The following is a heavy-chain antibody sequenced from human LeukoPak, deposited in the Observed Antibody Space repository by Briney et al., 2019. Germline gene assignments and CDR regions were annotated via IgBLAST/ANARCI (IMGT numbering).Heavy chain of an antibody. J-gene: IGHJ4*02. Sequence: GGSLRLSCAASGFTSDDYAMHWVRQPPGKGLEWVSHISWSGGSIGYADSVKGRFTISRDNAKNSLYLLMNSLRPEDTGFYYCAVASVSATTYWGQGTLVTVSS. CDR3: AVASVSATTY. CDR1: GFTSDDYA. V-gene: IGHV3-9*02. D-gene: IGHD4-11*01. CDR2: ISWSGGSI.